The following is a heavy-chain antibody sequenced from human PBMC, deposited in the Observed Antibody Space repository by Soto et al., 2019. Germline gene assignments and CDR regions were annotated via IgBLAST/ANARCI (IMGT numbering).Heavy chain of an antibody. J-gene: IGHJ3*02. CDR1: GGSITSSY. V-gene: IGHV4-59*01. CDR2: IYYSGST. D-gene: IGHD3-22*01. Sequence: QVELQESGPGLVKPSETLSLTCTVSGGSITSSYWSWIRQPPGKGLEWIGNIYYSGSTNYNPSLKSRVTLSIDTSKNQFSLKLSSVTAADTAVYYCARLNTFYYDGSGYHDAFDIWGQGTMVTVSS. CDR3: ARLNTFYYDGSGYHDAFDI.